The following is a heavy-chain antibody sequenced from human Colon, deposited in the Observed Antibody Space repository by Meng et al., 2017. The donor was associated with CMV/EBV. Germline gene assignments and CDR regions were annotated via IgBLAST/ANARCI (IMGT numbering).Heavy chain of an antibody. Sequence: ASGFICRSYGMHWVRQAPGKGLEWVAFMRYDGTKKYYADSVRGRFSISRDNSKSLLFLQMNSLRVEDTAVYYCASLRRDAWGDRDDYWGQGTLVTVSS. J-gene: IGHJ4*02. V-gene: IGHV3-30*02. D-gene: IGHD3-16*01. CDR1: GFICRSYG. CDR2: MRYDGTKK. CDR3: ASLRRDAWGDRDDY.